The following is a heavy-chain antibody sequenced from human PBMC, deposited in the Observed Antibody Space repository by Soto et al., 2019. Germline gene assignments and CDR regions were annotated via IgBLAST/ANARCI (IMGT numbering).Heavy chain of an antibody. D-gene: IGHD6-6*01. J-gene: IGHJ4*02. CDR2: MNPNSGNT. Sequence: ASVKVSCKASGYTFTSYDINWVRQATGQGLEWMGWMNPNSGNTGYAQKFQGRVTMTRNTSISTAYMERRSLRSEGTAVYYCARGRRSQQLVRRRFDYWGQGTLVTVSS. CDR3: ARGRRSQQLVRRRFDY. CDR1: GYTFTSYD. V-gene: IGHV1-8*01.